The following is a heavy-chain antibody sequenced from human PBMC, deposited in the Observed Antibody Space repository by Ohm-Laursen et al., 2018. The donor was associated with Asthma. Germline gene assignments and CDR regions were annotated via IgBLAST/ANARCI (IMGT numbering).Heavy chain of an antibody. V-gene: IGHV4-30-4*02. CDR1: GGSISSGDYY. CDR3: KQKTAYDILTGYYKDAFDI. J-gene: IGHJ3*02. Sequence: SDTLSLTCAVSGGSISSGDYYWSWIRQPPGKGLEWIGYIYYSGSTYYNPSLKSRVTISVDTSKNQFSLKLSSVTAADTAVYYFKQKTAYDILTGYYKDAFDIWGQGTMVTVSS. CDR2: IYYSGST. D-gene: IGHD3-9*01.